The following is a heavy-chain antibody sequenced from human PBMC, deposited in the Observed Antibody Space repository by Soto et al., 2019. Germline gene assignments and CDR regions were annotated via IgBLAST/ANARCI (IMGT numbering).Heavy chain of an antibody. J-gene: IGHJ6*02. Sequence: GWSLRLSCAASGFTFSSYGMHWVRQAPGKXLEWVAVISYDGSNKYYADSVKGRFTISRDNSKSTLYLQMNSLRAEDTAVYYCAKDFYDFWSGPYYYYGMDVWGQGTTVTVSS. V-gene: IGHV3-30*18. CDR1: GFTFSSYG. CDR2: ISYDGSNK. D-gene: IGHD3-3*01. CDR3: AKDFYDFWSGPYYYYGMDV.